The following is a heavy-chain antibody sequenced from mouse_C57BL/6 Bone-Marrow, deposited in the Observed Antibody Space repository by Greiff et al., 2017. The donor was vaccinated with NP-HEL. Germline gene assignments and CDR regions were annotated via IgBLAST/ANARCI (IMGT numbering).Heavy chain of an antibody. Sequence: VKLMESGAELVRPGTSVKMSCKASGYTFTNYWIGWAKQRPGHGLEWIGDIYPGGGYTNYNEKFKGKATLTADKSSSTAYMQFSSLTSEDSAIYYCARSDYGTAWFAYWGQGTLVTVSA. CDR3: ARSDYGTAWFAY. J-gene: IGHJ3*01. CDR1: GYTFTNYW. V-gene: IGHV1-63*01. D-gene: IGHD1-1*01. CDR2: IYPGGGYT.